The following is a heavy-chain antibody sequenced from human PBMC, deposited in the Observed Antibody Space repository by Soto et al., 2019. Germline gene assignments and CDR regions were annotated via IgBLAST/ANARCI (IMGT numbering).Heavy chain of an antibody. V-gene: IGHV1-18*01. CDR2: ISPYNGNT. Sequence: ASVKVSCKASGYSFTSYGISWVRQAPGQGLEWMGRISPYNGNTNYAQKVQGRVTMTTDTSTSTAYMELRRLRSDDTAVYYCARVAPNDILTDSYWYFDLWGRGTLVTVSS. D-gene: IGHD3-9*01. CDR3: ARVAPNDILTDSYWYFDL. CDR1: GYSFTSYG. J-gene: IGHJ2*01.